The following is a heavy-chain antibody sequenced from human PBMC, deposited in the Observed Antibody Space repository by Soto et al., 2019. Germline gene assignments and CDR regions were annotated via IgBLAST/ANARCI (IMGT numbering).Heavy chain of an antibody. CDR2: VYYSGDT. Sequence: PSETLSLTCTVSDGSISSSAFYWGWIRQPPGKGLEWIGNVYYSGDTYYNPSLKSRLTISVDTSKSPFSLNLTSVTAADTATYYCARHYYNXAASHQXFASWGQXTLVTSPQ. CDR1: DGSISSSAFY. J-gene: IGHJ5*01. CDR3: ARHYYNXAASHQXFAS. V-gene: IGHV4-39*01. D-gene: IGHD3-10*01.